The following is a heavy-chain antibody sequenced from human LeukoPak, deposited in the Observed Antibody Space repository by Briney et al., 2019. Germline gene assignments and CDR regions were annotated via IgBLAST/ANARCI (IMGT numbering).Heavy chain of an antibody. D-gene: IGHD3-10*01. CDR3: TRPIYDSGTYYFDY. CDR2: IRRRASGGTT. J-gene: IGHJ4*02. V-gene: IGHV3-49*04. CDR1: GFTFGDYA. Sequence: PGGSLRLSCTVSGFTFGDYAMSWVRQAPGKGLEWISLIRRRASGGTTEIAASVKGRLTISRDDSKSIAYLQMNSLKTEDTAVYYCTRPIYDSGTYYFDYWGQGTLVTVSS.